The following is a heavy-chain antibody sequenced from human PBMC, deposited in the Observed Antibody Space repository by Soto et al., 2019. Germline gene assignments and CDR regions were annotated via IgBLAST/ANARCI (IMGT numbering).Heavy chain of an antibody. D-gene: IGHD6-19*01. CDR3: AVPAASVAGASGSYYYYGMDV. V-gene: IGHV4-39*01. Sequence: SETLSLTCTVSGGSISSSSYYWGWIRQPPGKGLEWIGYIYYSGSPYYNPSLKSRVTISVDTSKDQFSLKLSSVTAADTAVYYCAVPAASVAGASGSYYYYGMDVWGQGTTVTVSS. J-gene: IGHJ6*02. CDR2: IYYSGSP. CDR1: GGSISSSSYY.